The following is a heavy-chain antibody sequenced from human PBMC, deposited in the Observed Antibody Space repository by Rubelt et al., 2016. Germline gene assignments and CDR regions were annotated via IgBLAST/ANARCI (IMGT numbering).Heavy chain of an antibody. V-gene: IGHV3-23*01. CDR2: ISVGGGST. CDR3: AKDGRSSTPGY. D-gene: IGHD2-2*01. CDR1: GGSISNSN. Sequence: VQLQESGPGLVKPSGTLSLTCAVSGGSISNSNWWSWVRQPPGKGLEWVSGISVGGGSTDYADSVKGRFTISRDNSKNTLYLQMNSLRAEDTAVYYCAKDGRSSTPGYWGQGTLVTVSS. J-gene: IGHJ4*02.